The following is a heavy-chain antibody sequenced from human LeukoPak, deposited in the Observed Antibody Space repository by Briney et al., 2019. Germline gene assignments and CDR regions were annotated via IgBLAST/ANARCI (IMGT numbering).Heavy chain of an antibody. D-gene: IGHD6-6*01. CDR1: GGTFSSYA. J-gene: IGHJ6*03. V-gene: IGHV1-69*05. Sequence: SVKVSCKASGGTFSSYAISWVRQAPGQGLEWMGGIIPIFGTANYAQKFQGGVTITTDESTSTAYMELSSLRSEDTAVYYCARGRRIAARRWHYYMDVWGKGTTVTVSS. CDR3: ARGRRIAARRWHYYMDV. CDR2: IIPIFGTA.